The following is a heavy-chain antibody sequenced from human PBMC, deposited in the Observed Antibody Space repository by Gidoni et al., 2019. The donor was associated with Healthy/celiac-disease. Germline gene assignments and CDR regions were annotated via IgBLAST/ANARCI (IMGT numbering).Heavy chain of an antibody. Sequence: QVQLQQWGAGLLKPSETLSLTCAVYGGSFSGYYWSWIRQPPGKGLEWIGEINHSGSTNYNPSLESRVTISVDTSKNQFSLKLSSVTAADTAVYYCARDGYSYGQLRYYYYGMDVWGQGTTVTVSS. D-gene: IGHD5-18*01. CDR2: INHSGST. J-gene: IGHJ6*02. CDR1: GGSFSGYY. CDR3: ARDGYSYGQLRYYYYGMDV. V-gene: IGHV4-34*01.